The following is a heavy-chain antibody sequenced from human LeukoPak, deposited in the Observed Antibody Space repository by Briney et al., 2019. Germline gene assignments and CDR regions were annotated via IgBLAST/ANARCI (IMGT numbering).Heavy chain of an antibody. J-gene: IGHJ4*02. CDR3: ARDITGSFDY. Sequence: PSETLSLTCTVSGYSISSGYYWGWIRQPPGKGLEWIGSIYYSGSTYYNPSLKSRVTISVDTSKNQFSLKLSSVTAADTAVYYCARDITGSFDYWGQGNLVTVSS. D-gene: IGHD1-14*01. CDR2: IYYSGST. CDR1: GYSISSGYY. V-gene: IGHV4-38-2*02.